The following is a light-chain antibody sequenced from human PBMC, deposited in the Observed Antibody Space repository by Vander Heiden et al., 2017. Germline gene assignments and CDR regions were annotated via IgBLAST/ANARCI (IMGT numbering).Light chain of an antibody. CDR1: NIGSER. CDR2: DDH. J-gene: IGLJ2*01. Sequence: SYVLTQPPSVSVAPGQPATITCGGDNIGSERVQWYQQKPGQAPVLVVYDDHDRPSGIPERFSGSNSGNTATLTIGRVEAGDEADYYCHGWDDDSDHVVFGGGTKLTVV. V-gene: IGLV3-21*02. CDR3: HGWDDDSDHVV.